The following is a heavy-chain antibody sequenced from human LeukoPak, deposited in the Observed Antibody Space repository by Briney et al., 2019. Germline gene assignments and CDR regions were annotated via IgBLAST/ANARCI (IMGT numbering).Heavy chain of an antibody. CDR1: GYSISSGYY. CDR2: IYHSGST. J-gene: IGHJ4*02. D-gene: IGHD5-12*01. Sequence: MTSETLSLTCTVSGYSISSGYYWGWIRQPPGKGLEWIGSIYHSGSTYYNPSLKSRVTISVDTSQNQFYLKLSSVTAADTAVYYCARDGYSGSDALWGQGTLVTVSS. CDR3: ARDGYSGSDAL. V-gene: IGHV4-38-2*02.